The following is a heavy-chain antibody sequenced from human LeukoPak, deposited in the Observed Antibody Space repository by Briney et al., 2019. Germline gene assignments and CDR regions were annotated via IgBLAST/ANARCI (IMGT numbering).Heavy chain of an antibody. CDR2: IYYSGST. J-gene: IGHJ5*02. D-gene: IGHD3-22*01. CDR1: GGSISSYY. CDR3: AREKIGYYDGSGRGWFDP. V-gene: IGHV4-59*12. Sequence: SETLSLTCTVSGGSISSYYWSWIRQPPGKGLEWIGYIYYSGSTNYNPPLKSRVTISVDTSKNQFSLKLSSVTAADTAVYYCAREKIGYYDGSGRGWFDPWGQGTLVTVSS.